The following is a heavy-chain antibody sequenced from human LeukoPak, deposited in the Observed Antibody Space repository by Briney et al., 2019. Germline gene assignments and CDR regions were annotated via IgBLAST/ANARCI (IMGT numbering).Heavy chain of an antibody. CDR2: INPNIGDA. D-gene: IGHD2-21*02. CDR1: GYTFTDYF. V-gene: IGHV1-2*02. Sequence: WASVKVSCKASGYTFTDYFIHWVRQAPGQGLEWMGWINPNIGDASYAQKFQDRVTMTRDRSINTAYMELSRLTSDDTAVYYCARMALDGGDSIGFDSWGRGTLVTVSS. CDR3: ARMALDGGDSIGFDS. J-gene: IGHJ5*01.